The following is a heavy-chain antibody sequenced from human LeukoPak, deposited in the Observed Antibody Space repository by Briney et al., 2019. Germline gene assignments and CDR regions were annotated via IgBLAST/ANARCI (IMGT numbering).Heavy chain of an antibody. CDR2: ISGSGGST. CDR1: GFTVSSNY. D-gene: IGHD3-10*01. Sequence: PGGSLRLSCAASGFTVSSNYMSWVRQAPGKGLEWVSAISGSGGSTYYADSVKGRFTISRDNSKNTLYLQMNSLRAEDTAVYYCAKSGFGSVETYFDYWGQGTLVTVSS. J-gene: IGHJ4*02. CDR3: AKSGFGSVETYFDY. V-gene: IGHV3-23*01.